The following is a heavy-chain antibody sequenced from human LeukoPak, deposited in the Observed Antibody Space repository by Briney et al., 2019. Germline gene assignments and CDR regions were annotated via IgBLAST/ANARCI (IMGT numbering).Heavy chain of an antibody. Sequence: SETLSLTCTVSGYSISSGYYWGWIRQPPGKGLEWIGSIYHSGSTYYNPSLKSRVTISVDTSKNQFSLKLSSVTAADTAVYYCARSVTMIRGIQTPYYYYMDVWGKGTTVTVSS. V-gene: IGHV4-38-2*02. CDR1: GYSISSGYY. CDR2: IYHSGST. J-gene: IGHJ6*03. CDR3: ARSVTMIRGIQTPYYYYMDV. D-gene: IGHD3-10*01.